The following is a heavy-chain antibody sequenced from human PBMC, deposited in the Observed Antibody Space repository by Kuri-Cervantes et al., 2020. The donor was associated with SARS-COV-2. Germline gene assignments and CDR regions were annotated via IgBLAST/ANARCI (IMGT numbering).Heavy chain of an antibody. CDR2: IWYDGSNK. J-gene: IGHJ1*01. CDR1: GFTFSSYA. D-gene: IGHD4-17*01. Sequence: GESLKISCAASGFTFSSYAMHWVRQAPGKGLEWVAVIWYDGSNKYYADSVRGRFTISRDNSKNTLYLQLNSLRAEDTAVYYCARVGRGYGDYEPECFPHWGQGTLVTVSS. CDR3: ARVGRGYGDYEPECFPH. V-gene: IGHV3-33*08.